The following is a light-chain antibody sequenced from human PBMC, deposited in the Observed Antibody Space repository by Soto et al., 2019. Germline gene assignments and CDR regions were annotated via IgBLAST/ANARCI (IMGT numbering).Light chain of an antibody. CDR2: GAS. CDR1: QSISSN. V-gene: IGKV3-15*01. J-gene: IGKJ1*01. Sequence: EIVMTQSPATLSMSPGERATLSCRASQSISSNLSWYQQKPGQAPRLLIYGASTRATGVPARFSGSGSGTEFTLSISSLQSEHFAVYYCQQYNNWPPWTFGQGTKVDIK. CDR3: QQYNNWPPWT.